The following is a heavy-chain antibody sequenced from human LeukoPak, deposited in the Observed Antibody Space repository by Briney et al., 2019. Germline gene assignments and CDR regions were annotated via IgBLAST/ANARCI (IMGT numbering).Heavy chain of an antibody. V-gene: IGHV4-59*01. CDR3: ARGYSYGAVDY. CDR2: IYYSGST. D-gene: IGHD5-18*01. CDR1: GGSISSYY. J-gene: IGHJ4*02. Sequence: SETLSLTCTVSGGSISSYYWSWIRQPPGKGLEWIGYIYYSGSTSYNPSLKSRVTISVDTSKNQFSLKLSSVTAADTAVYYCARGYSYGAVDYWGQGTLVTVSS.